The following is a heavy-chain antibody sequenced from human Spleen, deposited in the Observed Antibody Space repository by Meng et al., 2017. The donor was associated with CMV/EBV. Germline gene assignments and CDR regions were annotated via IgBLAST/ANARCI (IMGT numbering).Heavy chain of an antibody. J-gene: IGHJ4*02. CDR2: ITPNSGVT. V-gene: IGHV1-2*02. CDR1: GYPFTGYY. Sequence: SGYPFTGYYMHWVRQAPGQGLEWMRWITPNSGVTNYTQKFQGRVTMTRDTSISTSYMDLSRLRSDDTAVYYCAREGRRGSYGAFDYWGQGTLVTGLL. CDR3: AREGRRGSYGAFDY. D-gene: IGHD1-26*01.